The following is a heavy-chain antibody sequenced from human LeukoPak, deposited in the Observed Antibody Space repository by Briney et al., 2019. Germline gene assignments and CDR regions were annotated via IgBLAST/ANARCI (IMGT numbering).Heavy chain of an antibody. CDR2: MNPNSGNT. CDR3: ARMRGDYGDYGWFDP. D-gene: IGHD4-17*01. V-gene: IGHV1-8*01. Sequence: ASVKVSCKASGYTFTSYDINWVRQATGQGLEWMGWMNPNSGNTGYAQKFQGRVTMTRNTSISTAYMELSGLRSEDTAVYYCARMRGDYGDYGWFDPWGQGTLVTVSS. J-gene: IGHJ5*02. CDR1: GYTFTSYD.